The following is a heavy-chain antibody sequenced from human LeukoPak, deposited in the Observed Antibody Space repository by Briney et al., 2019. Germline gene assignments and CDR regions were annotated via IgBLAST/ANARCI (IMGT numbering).Heavy chain of an antibody. CDR3: ASATVTTALVY. CDR1: GGTFSSYA. D-gene: IGHD4-17*01. Sequence: SVKVSCKASGGTFSSYAISWVRQAPGQGLEWMGRIIPILGIANYTQKFQGRVTITADKSTSTAYMELSSLRSEDTAVYYCASATVTTALVYWGQGTLVTVSS. CDR2: IIPILGIA. J-gene: IGHJ4*02. V-gene: IGHV1-69*04.